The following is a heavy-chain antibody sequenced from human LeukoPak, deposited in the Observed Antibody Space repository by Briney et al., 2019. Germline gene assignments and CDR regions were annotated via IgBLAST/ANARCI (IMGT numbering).Heavy chain of an antibody. V-gene: IGHV1-2*06. Sequence: ASVKVSCKASGFTLNGYYVHWVRQPPGQGLEWMGRIHPYSGGSNSAQKFQGRVTKARDMSINTVYMELSGLRSDDTALYYCASAVPAIVIPQNGFDIWGPGTMVTVSS. D-gene: IGHD1-26*01. CDR3: ASAVPAIVIPQNGFDI. J-gene: IGHJ3*02. CDR1: GFTLNGYY. CDR2: IHPYSGGS.